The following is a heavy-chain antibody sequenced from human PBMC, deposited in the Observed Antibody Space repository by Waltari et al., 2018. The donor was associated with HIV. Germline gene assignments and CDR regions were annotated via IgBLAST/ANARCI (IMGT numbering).Heavy chain of an antibody. V-gene: IGHV3-21*01. Sequence: EVQLVESGGGLVKPGGSLRLSCAASGFTFSSYSMNWVRQAPGKGLEWFSSISTSIPYIYYADSLKGRFTISRDNAKNSLYLQMNSLRAEDTAVYYCAREGFCSNGVCSHYYGMDVWGQGTTVTVSS. CDR2: ISTSIPYI. D-gene: IGHD2-8*01. CDR3: AREGFCSNGVCSHYYGMDV. J-gene: IGHJ6*02. CDR1: GFTFSSYS.